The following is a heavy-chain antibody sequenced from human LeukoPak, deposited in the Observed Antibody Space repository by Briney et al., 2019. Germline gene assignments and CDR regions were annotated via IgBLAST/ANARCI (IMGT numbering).Heavy chain of an antibody. CDR2: ISIYNGNT. Sequence: ASVTVSCKASGYTFTNFVIIWVRQAPGQGLEWMGWISIYNGNTNYAQKLQGRVSMTAATSTGTAYMELRSLTSDDTAIYYCARAGDLGYCSGGSCHARFDPWGQGTLVTVSS. V-gene: IGHV1-18*01. CDR3: ARAGDLGYCSGGSCHARFDP. D-gene: IGHD2-15*01. CDR1: GYTFTNFV. J-gene: IGHJ5*02.